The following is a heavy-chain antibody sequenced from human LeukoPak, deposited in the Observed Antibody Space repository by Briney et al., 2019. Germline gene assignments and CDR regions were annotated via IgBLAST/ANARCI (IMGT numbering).Heavy chain of an antibody. CDR3: ARGEKQWLVPDWYFDL. Sequence: GASVKVSCKASGYTFTSYGISWVRQAPGHGLEWMGWISAYNGNTNYAQKLQGRVTMTTDTSTSTAYMELRSLRSDDTAVYYCARGEKQWLVPDWYFDLWGRGTLVTVSS. V-gene: IGHV1-18*01. CDR2: ISAYNGNT. J-gene: IGHJ2*01. CDR1: GYTFTSYG. D-gene: IGHD6-19*01.